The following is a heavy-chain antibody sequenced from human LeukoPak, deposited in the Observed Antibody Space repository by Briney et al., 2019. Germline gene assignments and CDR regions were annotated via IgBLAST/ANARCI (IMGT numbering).Heavy chain of an antibody. CDR1: GFTFSGFW. CDR3: ARSSYSSSSSV. D-gene: IGHD6-6*01. V-gene: IGHV3-7*03. CDR2: INSDGSEG. Sequence: GGSLRLSCAVSGFTFSGFWMSWSRQAPGKGLEWVASINSDGSEGYYADVVKGRFTISRDNAKNSLYLQINSLRAEDTAVYYCARSSYSSSSSVWGQGTLVTVSS. J-gene: IGHJ4*02.